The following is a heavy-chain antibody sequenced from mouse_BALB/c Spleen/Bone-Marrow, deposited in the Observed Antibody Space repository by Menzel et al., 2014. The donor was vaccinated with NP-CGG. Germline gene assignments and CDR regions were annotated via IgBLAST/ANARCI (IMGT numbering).Heavy chain of an antibody. D-gene: IGHD1-2*01. CDR3: AKNYYYGYVAY. CDR1: GFDFSRYW. V-gene: IGHV4-1*02. CDR2: INPDSSTI. J-gene: IGHJ3*01. Sequence: EVQVVESGGGLVQPGGSLKLSCAASGFDFSRYWMTWVRQAPGKGLEWIREINPDSSTINYTPSLKDKFIISRDNAKNTLYLQMNKVRSEDTALYYCAKNYYYGYVAYWGQGTLVTVSA.